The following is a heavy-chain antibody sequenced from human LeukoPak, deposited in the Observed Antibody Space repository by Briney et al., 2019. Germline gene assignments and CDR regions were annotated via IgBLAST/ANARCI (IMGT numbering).Heavy chain of an antibody. CDR2: LYSDGNT. CDR1: GFTFSTYY. D-gene: IGHD1-14*01. V-gene: IGHV3-53*01. Sequence: PGGSLRLSCAASGFTFSTYYMTWVRQAPGKGLEWVSVLYSDGNTKYSDSVQGRFTISRDNSKNTLYLEMNSLSPDDTAVYYCARGVEPLAANTLAYWGQGTLVTVSS. CDR3: ARGVEPLAANTLAY. J-gene: IGHJ4*02.